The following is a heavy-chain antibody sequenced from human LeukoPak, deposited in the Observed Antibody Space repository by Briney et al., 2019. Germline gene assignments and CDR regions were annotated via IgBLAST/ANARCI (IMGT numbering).Heavy chain of an antibody. CDR1: GGSINSYH. CDR3: TSGGMVSGDY. J-gene: IGHJ4*01. D-gene: IGHD2-8*01. CDR2: IYYSGST. V-gene: IGHV4-59*01. Sequence: SETLSLTCTVSGGSINSYHWSWIRQPPGKGLEWIGYIYYSGSTNYNPSLKSRVTISRDTSKNQFSLKLRSVTAADTAVYYCTSGGMVSGDYWGHGTLVTVSP.